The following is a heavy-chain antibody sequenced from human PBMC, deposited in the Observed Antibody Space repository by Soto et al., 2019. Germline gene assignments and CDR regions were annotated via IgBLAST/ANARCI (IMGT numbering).Heavy chain of an antibody. V-gene: IGHV3-66*01. CDR2: IYRGGST. J-gene: IGHJ6*02. CDR3: AKVRSGLWFGELWPYYYYGMDV. CDR1: GFTVSSNY. Sequence: SLRLSCAASGFTVSSNYMSWVRQAPGKGLEWVSVIYRGGSTYYADSVKGRFTISRDNSKNTLYLQMNSLRAEDTAVYYCAKVRSGLWFGELWPYYYYGMDVWGQGTTVTVSS. D-gene: IGHD3-10*01.